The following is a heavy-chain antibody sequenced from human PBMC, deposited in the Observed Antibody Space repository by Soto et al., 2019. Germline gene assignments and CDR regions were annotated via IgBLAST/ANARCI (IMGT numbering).Heavy chain of an antibody. Sequence: QVQLVQSGAEVKKPGASVKVACKASGYTFTDNYIQWVRQAPGQGLEWMGWINPNFGGTNYAQKFQGRVSTTRDTSISTAYMELSRLKSDDTAVYYCARGCSSTTCYRGSSWFDPWGQGTLVTVSS. D-gene: IGHD2-2*02. V-gene: IGHV1-2*02. CDR3: ARGCSSTTCYRGSSWFDP. CDR1: GYTFTDNY. CDR2: INPNFGGT. J-gene: IGHJ5*02.